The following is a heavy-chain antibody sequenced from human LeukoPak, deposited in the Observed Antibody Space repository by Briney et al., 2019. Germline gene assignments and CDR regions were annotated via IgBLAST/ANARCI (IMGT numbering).Heavy chain of an antibody. D-gene: IGHD3-22*01. V-gene: IGHV1-18*01. CDR3: ARDYYDSSGYYYVFAY. J-gene: IGHJ4*02. CDR1: DYTFTNYG. Sequence: GASVKVSCKASDYTFTNYGISWVRQAPGQGLEWMRWISAYNGNTNQAQKLQGRVTMTTDTSTRTAYMELRSLRSDDTAVYYCARDYYDSSGYYYVFAYWGQGTLVTVSS. CDR2: ISAYNGNT.